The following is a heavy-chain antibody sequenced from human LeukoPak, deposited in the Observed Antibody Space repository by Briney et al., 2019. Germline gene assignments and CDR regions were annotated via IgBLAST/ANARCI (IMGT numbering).Heavy chain of an antibody. Sequence: GGSLRLSCAASGLTFSSYSMNWVRQAPGMGLEWVSYISSSSSTIYYADSVKGRFTISGDNAKNSLYLQMHRLRAEDTAVYYCARVYGRRSSWYYLDYWGQGTLVTVSS. D-gene: IGHD6-13*01. V-gene: IGHV3-48*01. CDR2: ISSSSSTI. J-gene: IGHJ4*02. CDR3: ARVYGRRSSWYYLDY. CDR1: GLTFSSYS.